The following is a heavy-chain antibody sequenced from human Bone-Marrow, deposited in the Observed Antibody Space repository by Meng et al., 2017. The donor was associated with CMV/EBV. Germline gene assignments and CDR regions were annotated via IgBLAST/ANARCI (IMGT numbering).Heavy chain of an antibody. CDR1: GGTFSSYA. Sequence: SVKVSFKASGGTFSSYAISWVRQAPGQGLEWMGGIIPILGIANYAQKFQGRVTITADKSTSTADMELSSLRSEDTAVYDCARSLKGDYDSNRDAFDIWGQGTTVTVSS. D-gene: IGHD3-22*01. V-gene: IGHV1-69*10. CDR2: IIPILGIA. J-gene: IGHJ3*02. CDR3: ARSLKGDYDSNRDAFDI.